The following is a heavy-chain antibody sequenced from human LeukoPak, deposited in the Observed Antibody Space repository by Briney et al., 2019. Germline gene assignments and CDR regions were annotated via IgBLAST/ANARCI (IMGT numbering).Heavy chain of an antibody. CDR2: IRSKANSYTT. CDR1: GFTFSGSA. Sequence: PGGSLRLSCAASGFTFSGSAMHWVRQASGKGLEWVGRIRSKANSYTTAYAASVKGRFTISRDDSKNTAYLQTNSLKTEDTAVYYCTRLSGSSSSGVDYWGQGTLVTVSS. V-gene: IGHV3-73*01. J-gene: IGHJ4*02. D-gene: IGHD6-6*01. CDR3: TRLSGSSSSGVDY.